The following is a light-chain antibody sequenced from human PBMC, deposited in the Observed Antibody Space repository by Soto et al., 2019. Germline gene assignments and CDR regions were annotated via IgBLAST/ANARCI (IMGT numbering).Light chain of an antibody. CDR3: QQRSNWPGGFT. V-gene: IGKV3-11*01. CDR1: QSVSGY. J-gene: IGKJ3*01. Sequence: EIVLTRSPATLSLSPGERATLSCRASQSVSGYLAWYQQKPGQAPRLLIYDASNRATGIPARFSGSGSGTDFTLTISSLEPEDFAVYYCQQRSNWPGGFTFGPGTKVDIK. CDR2: DAS.